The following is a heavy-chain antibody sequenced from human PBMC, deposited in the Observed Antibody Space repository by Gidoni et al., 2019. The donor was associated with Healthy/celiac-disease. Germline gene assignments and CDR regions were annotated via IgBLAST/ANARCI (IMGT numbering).Heavy chain of an antibody. CDR1: GFTFSSYA. CDR3: AKDEAIAVAGTYYFDY. D-gene: IGHD6-19*01. J-gene: IGHJ4*02. CDR2: MSGSGGST. Sequence: EVQLLESGGGLVPPGGSLRLSCAASGFTFSSYAMSWVRQAPGKGLEWVSAMSGSGGSTYYADSVKGRFTISRDNSKNTLYLQMNSLRAEDTAVYYCAKDEAIAVAGTYYFDYWGQGTLVTVSS. V-gene: IGHV3-23*01.